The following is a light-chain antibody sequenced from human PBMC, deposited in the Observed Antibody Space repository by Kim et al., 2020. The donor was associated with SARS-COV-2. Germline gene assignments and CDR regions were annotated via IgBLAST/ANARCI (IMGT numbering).Light chain of an antibody. CDR1: NSTVSVYNL. J-gene: IGLJ1*01. Sequence: GQSITIPYTGTNSTVSVYNLGSWYQQPPRNVPKLSLYDDINRPAGIAPRFSGSKSSNTASLTISGLQADDEADYYCSSYTSSNTLVFGTGTKVTVL. V-gene: IGLV2-14*03. CDR2: DDI. CDR3: SSYTSSNTLV.